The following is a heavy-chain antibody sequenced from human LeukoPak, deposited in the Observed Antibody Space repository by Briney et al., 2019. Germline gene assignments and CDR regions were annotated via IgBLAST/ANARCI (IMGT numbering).Heavy chain of an antibody. CDR3: SEGYFEPFDH. Sequence: SETLSLTCVVSGASVSSSHWNWIRHLPGKGLERIGCLSYTGKTDYNPSLTSRVTISLDTTKNQVSLKLRSVTAADTAVYYCSEGYFEPFDHWGQGTLVTVSS. CDR1: GASVSSSH. V-gene: IGHV4-59*02. J-gene: IGHJ4*02. D-gene: IGHD2/OR15-2a*01. CDR2: LSYTGKT.